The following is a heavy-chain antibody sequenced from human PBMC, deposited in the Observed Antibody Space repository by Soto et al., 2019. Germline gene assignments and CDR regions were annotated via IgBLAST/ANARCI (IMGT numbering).Heavy chain of an antibody. CDR2: IYPADSDT. J-gene: IGHJ6*02. CDR1: GYSFPSYW. Sequence: PGESLKISCKGSGYSFPSYWIGWVRQMPGKGLEWMGIIYPADSDTRYSPSFQGQVTISADKSISTAYLQWSSLTASDTAMYYCAKTTAYYHYGLDVWGQGTSVTVSS. V-gene: IGHV5-51*01. D-gene: IGHD4-17*01. CDR3: AKTTAYYHYGLDV.